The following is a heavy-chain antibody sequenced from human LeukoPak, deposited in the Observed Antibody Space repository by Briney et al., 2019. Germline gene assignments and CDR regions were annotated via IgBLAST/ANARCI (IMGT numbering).Heavy chain of an antibody. Sequence: GGSLRLSCAASGLTVNNNYVSWVRQAPGKGLEWGAVIYIGGKTYYSDSVKGRFTISRDNSKNILYLQMHSLRAEDTAVYYCAREKRESYYYYYYYMDVRGKGTTVTVSS. CDR1: GLTVNNNY. CDR2: IYIGGKT. CDR3: AREKRESYYYYYYYMDV. D-gene: IGHD3-10*01. J-gene: IGHJ6*03. V-gene: IGHV3-53*01.